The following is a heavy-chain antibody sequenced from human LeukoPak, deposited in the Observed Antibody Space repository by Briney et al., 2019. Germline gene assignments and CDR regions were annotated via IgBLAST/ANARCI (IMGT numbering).Heavy chain of an antibody. CDR3: ARSCSGGSCYYYGMDV. D-gene: IGHD2-15*01. Sequence: GGSLRLSCAASGFTFSSYGMHWVRQAPGKGLEWVAVIWYDGSNNYYADSVKGRFTISRDNSKNTLYLQMNSLRAEDTAVYYCARSCSGGSCYYYGMDVWGKGTTVTVSS. V-gene: IGHV3-33*01. CDR1: GFTFSSYG. CDR2: IWYDGSNN. J-gene: IGHJ6*04.